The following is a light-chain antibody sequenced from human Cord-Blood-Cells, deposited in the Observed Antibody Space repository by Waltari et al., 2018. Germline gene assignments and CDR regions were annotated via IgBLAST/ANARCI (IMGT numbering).Light chain of an antibody. J-gene: IGKJ1*01. Sequence: DIQMTQSPSSPSASVGDTVTITCRASQSISSYLNWYQQKPGKAPKLLIYAAPSLQSGVPSRFSGSGSGTDFTRTISSLQPEDFATYYCQQSYSTPPWTFGEGTKVEIK. CDR1: QSISSY. CDR2: AAP. V-gene: IGKV1-39*01. CDR3: QQSYSTPPWT.